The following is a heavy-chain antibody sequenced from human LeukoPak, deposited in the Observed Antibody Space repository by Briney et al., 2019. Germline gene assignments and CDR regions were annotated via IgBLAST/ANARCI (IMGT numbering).Heavy chain of an antibody. Sequence: PSETLSLTCAVSGYSISSGYYWGWIRQPPGKGLEWIGCIYHSGSTYYNPPLKSRVTISVDTSKNQFSLKLSSVTAADTAVYYCARVLRGVIHYFDYWGQGTLVTVSS. D-gene: IGHD3-10*01. CDR1: GYSISSGYY. CDR2: IYHSGST. V-gene: IGHV4-38-2*01. CDR3: ARVLRGVIHYFDY. J-gene: IGHJ4*02.